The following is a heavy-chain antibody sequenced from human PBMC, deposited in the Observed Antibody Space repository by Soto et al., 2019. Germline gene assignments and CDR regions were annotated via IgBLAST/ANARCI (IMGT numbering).Heavy chain of an antibody. J-gene: IGHJ6*03. CDR1: GGSISSYY. V-gene: IGHV4-59*12. Sequence: SETLSLTCTVSGGSISSYYWSWIRPPPGKGLEWIGEIYYSGSTNYNPSLKSRVTISVDTSKNQFSLKLSSVTAADTAVYYCARGKTGYSSYYYYYYMDVWGKGTTVTVSS. CDR3: ARGKTGYSSYYYYYYMDV. CDR2: IYYSGST. D-gene: IGHD3-9*01.